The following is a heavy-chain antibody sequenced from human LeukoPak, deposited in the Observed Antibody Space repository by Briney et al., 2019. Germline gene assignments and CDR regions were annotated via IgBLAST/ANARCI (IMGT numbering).Heavy chain of an antibody. CDR3: ARDRAGYCSSTSCQKGVDP. CDR1: GYTFTGYY. V-gene: IGHV1-2*02. J-gene: IGHJ5*02. D-gene: IGHD2-2*01. CDR2: INPNSGGT. Sequence: ASVKVSCKASGYTFTGYYMHGVRQAPGQGLEWMGWINPNSGGTNYAQKFQGRVTMTRDTSISTAYMELSRLRSDDTAVYYCARDRAGYCSSTSCQKGVDPWGQGTLVTVSS.